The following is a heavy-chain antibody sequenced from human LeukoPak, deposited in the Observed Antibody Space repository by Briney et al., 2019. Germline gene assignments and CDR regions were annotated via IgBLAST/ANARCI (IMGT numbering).Heavy chain of an antibody. CDR2: SFHSGVT. Sequence: SQTLSLTCTVSDYSISSGYYWGWIRQAPGKGLAWIASSFHSGVTNYNPSLKRRVTVSLDTSKNQFSLRLSSVTAADTAVYFCARMGQQLSISYFDFWGQGTLVSVSS. J-gene: IGHJ4*02. CDR1: DYSISSGYY. V-gene: IGHV4-38-2*02. D-gene: IGHD6-13*01. CDR3: ARMGQQLSISYFDF.